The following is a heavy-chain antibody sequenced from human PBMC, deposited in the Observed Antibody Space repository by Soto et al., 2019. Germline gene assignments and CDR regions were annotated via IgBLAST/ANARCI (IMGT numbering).Heavy chain of an antibody. D-gene: IGHD1-26*01. CDR3: PRDKGGTGYYGMDV. J-gene: IGHJ6*02. V-gene: IGHV4-31*03. CDR1: GGSISSPGYY. CDR2: IYHSGTT. Sequence: SETLSLTCTVSGGSISSPGYYWSWIRQQPRKGLQWIGYIYHSGTTYNDPSLKSRMTMSVDTSKNQFSLRLRSVTVADTALYYCPRDKGGTGYYGMDVWGQGTTVTVS.